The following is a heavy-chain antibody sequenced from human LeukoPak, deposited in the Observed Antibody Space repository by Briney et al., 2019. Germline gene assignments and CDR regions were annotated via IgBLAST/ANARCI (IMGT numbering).Heavy chain of an antibody. CDR1: GGSISRDY. Sequence: SETLSLTCTVSGGSISRDYWSWIRQPPGKGLEWIGYIYYSGSTNYNPSLKSRVTISVDTSKNQFSLKLSSVTAADTAVYYCARFEHYYDSSGYYLGPFDCWGQGTLVTVSS. CDR2: IYYSGST. J-gene: IGHJ4*02. D-gene: IGHD3-22*01. V-gene: IGHV4-59*01. CDR3: ARFEHYYDSSGYYLGPFDC.